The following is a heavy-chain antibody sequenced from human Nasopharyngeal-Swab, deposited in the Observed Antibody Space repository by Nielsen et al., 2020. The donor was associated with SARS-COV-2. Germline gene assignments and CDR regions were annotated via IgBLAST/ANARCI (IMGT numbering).Heavy chain of an antibody. D-gene: IGHD6-13*01. J-gene: IGHJ6*02. CDR3: AKVKGDSSIGRGRYYYGMDV. CDR1: GVTLSDYY. V-gene: IGHV3-11*05. CDR2: ISSTRGSP. Sequence: GESLKISCAASGVTLSDYYMSWNRQAPGKGLERISYISSTRGSPSYAGSVQGRFTISRDNSKNTLYLQMNSLRAEDTAVYYCAKVKGDSSIGRGRYYYGMDVWGQGTTVTVSS.